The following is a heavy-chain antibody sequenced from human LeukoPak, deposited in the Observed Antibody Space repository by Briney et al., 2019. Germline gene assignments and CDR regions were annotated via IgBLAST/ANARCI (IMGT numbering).Heavy chain of an antibody. Sequence: SGGSLRLSCAASGFTFSTYAMHWVRQAPGKGLEWVSVISSGGTTYYADSVKGRFTISRDNSKNTLSLQMNSLRAEDTAVYYCARRIVGATSIDYFDYWGQGTLVTISS. V-gene: IGHV3-66*04. D-gene: IGHD1-26*01. CDR3: ARRIVGATSIDYFDY. CDR1: GFTFSTYA. J-gene: IGHJ4*02. CDR2: ISSGGTT.